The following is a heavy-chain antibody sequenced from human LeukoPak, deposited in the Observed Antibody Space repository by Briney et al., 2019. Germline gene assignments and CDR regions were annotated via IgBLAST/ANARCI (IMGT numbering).Heavy chain of an antibody. CDR3: ARENYGSGTYYSFDY. CDR2: INPNSGGT. Sequence: ASVKVSCKASGYTFTGYYMHWVRQAPGQGLEWMGWINPNSGGTKDAQKFQGRVTMTRDTSISTAYMELSRLRSDDTAVYYCARENYGSGTYYSFDYWGQGTLVTVSS. V-gene: IGHV1-2*02. D-gene: IGHD3-10*01. CDR1: GYTFTGYY. J-gene: IGHJ4*02.